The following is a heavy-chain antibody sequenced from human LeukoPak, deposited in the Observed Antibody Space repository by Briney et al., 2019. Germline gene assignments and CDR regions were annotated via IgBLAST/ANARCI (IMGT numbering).Heavy chain of an antibody. J-gene: IGHJ4*02. CDR1: GFTFSSYS. Sequence: GGSVRLSCAASGFTFSSYSMNWVRQAPGKGLEWVSYISSSSSTIYYADSVKGRFTISRDNAKNSLYLQMNSLRAEDTAVYYCAKDDGQFGVIHFDYWGQGTLVTVSS. D-gene: IGHD3-3*01. V-gene: IGHV3-48*01. CDR2: ISSSSSTI. CDR3: AKDDGQFGVIHFDY.